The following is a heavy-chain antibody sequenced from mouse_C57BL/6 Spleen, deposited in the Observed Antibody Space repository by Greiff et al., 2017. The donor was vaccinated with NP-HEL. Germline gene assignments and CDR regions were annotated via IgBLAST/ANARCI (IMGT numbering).Heavy chain of an antibody. CDR3: ARSGLREGFYAMDY. V-gene: IGHV1-64*01. D-gene: IGHD3-1*01. Sequence: QVQLQQPGAELVKPGASVKLSCKASGYTFTSYWMHWVKQRPGQGLEWIGMIHPNSGSTNYNEKFKSKATLTVDKSSSTAYMQLCSLTSEDSAVYYCARSGLREGFYAMDYWGQGTSVTVSS. CDR1: GYTFTSYW. CDR2: IHPNSGST. J-gene: IGHJ4*01.